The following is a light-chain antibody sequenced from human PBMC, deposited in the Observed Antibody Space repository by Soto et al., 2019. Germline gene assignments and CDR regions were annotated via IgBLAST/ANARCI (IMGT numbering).Light chain of an antibody. V-gene: IGKV1-16*02. CDR3: QQYKSYPIT. Sequence: DIQMTQSPSSLSASVGDRVTITCRASQDISSYLSWFQQKPGKAPKYLIYAASTLRSGVPSKFSGSGSGTDFTLTISSLQPEDSATYFCQQYKSYPITFGQKTRLEIK. CDR1: QDISSY. J-gene: IGKJ5*01. CDR2: AAS.